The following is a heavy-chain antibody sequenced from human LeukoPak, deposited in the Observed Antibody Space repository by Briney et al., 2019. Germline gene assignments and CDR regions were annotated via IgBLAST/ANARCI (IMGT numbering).Heavy chain of an antibody. CDR2: INSDGSST. V-gene: IGHV3-74*01. D-gene: IGHD5-24*01. J-gene: IGHJ4*02. Sequence: GGSLRLSCAASGFTFSSYWMHWVRQAPGKGLVWVSRINSDGSSTSYADSVKGRFTISRDNAKNTLYLQMNSLRAEDTAVYYCASPRRDGYNYDYWGQGTLVTVSS. CDR3: ASPRRDGYNYDY. CDR1: GFTFSSYW.